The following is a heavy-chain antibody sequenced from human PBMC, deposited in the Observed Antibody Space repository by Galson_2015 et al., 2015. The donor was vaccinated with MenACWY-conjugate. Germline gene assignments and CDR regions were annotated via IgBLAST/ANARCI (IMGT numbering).Heavy chain of an antibody. D-gene: IGHD4/OR15-4a*01. V-gene: IGHV3-23*01. CDR3: AKADKQTCYGATCYYFDS. Sequence: SLRLSCAASGFTFRTYAISWVRRAPGKGLEWVSTISGVIGTTYQADSVKGRFTISRDDSKNTLYLQMNNLRAEDTALYICAKADKQTCYGATCYYFDSWGQGTLVTVSS. CDR2: ISGVIGTT. CDR1: GFTFRTYA. J-gene: IGHJ4*02.